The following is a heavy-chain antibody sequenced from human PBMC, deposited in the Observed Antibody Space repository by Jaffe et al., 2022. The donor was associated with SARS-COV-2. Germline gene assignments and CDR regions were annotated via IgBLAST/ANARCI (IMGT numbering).Heavy chain of an antibody. V-gene: IGHV4-34*01. CDR2: INHSGST. J-gene: IGHJ4*02. CDR1: GGSFSGYY. Sequence: QVQLQQWGAGLLKPSETLSLTCAVYGGSFSGYYWSWIRQPPGKGLEWIGEINHSGSTNYNPSLKSRVTISVDTSKNQFSLKLSSVTAADTAVYYCARGLGYCSGGSCGGATFDYWGQGTLVTVSS. CDR3: ARGLGYCSGGSCGGATFDY. D-gene: IGHD2-15*01.